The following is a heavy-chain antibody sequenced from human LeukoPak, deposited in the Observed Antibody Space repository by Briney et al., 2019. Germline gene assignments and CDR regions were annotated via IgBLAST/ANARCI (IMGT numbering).Heavy chain of an antibody. CDR3: ASYSSSWYG. Sequence: GASVKVSCKASGYTFTGHYMYWVRQAPGQGLEWMGRINPNSGGTNYAQKFQGRVTMTRDTSISTAYMELSRLRSDDTAVYYCASYSSSWYGWGQGTLVTVSS. V-gene: IGHV1-2*06. D-gene: IGHD6-13*01. CDR1: GYTFTGHY. J-gene: IGHJ4*02. CDR2: INPNSGGT.